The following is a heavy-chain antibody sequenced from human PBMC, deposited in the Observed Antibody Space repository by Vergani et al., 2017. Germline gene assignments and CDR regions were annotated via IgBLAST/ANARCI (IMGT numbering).Heavy chain of an antibody. V-gene: IGHV3-11*01. Sequence: QVQLVESGGGLVKPGGSLRLSCAASGFTFSDYYMSWIRQAPGKGLEWVSYISSSGSTIYYADSVKGRFTISRDNAKNSLYLQMNSLRAEDTAVYYCARKSSDDYGDAGYYYYGMDVWGQGTTVTVSS. J-gene: IGHJ6*02. D-gene: IGHD4-17*01. CDR3: ARKSSDDYGDAGYYYYGMDV. CDR1: GFTFSDYY. CDR2: ISSSGSTI.